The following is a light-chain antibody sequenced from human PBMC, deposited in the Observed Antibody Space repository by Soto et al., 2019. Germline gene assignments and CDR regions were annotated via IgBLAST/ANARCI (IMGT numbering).Light chain of an antibody. Sequence: QSALPQPASVSGSPGQSITISCTGTSSDVVNDLLVSWYQQQPGKAPKLMIYEGTKRPAGDSDRFSGSKSGNTASLTISGLQAEDEADYYCCSYARGSSEFGGGTKVTVL. CDR3: CSYARGSSE. J-gene: IGLJ3*02. CDR2: EGT. CDR1: SSDVVNDLL. V-gene: IGLV2-23*01.